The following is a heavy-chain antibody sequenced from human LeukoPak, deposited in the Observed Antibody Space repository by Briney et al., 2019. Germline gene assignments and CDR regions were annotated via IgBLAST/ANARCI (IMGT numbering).Heavy chain of an antibody. V-gene: IGHV3-21*01. CDR2: ISSSSSYI. Sequence: PGGSLRLSCAASGFTFSSYSMNWGRQAPGKGLEWVSSISSSSSYIYYADSVKGRFTISRDNAKNSLYLQMNSLKAEDTAVYYCAKSYDYGSDSSYMSFDCWGQGALATVFS. J-gene: IGHJ4*02. CDR1: GFTFSSYS. D-gene: IGHD3-10*01. CDR3: AKSYDYGSDSSYMSFDC.